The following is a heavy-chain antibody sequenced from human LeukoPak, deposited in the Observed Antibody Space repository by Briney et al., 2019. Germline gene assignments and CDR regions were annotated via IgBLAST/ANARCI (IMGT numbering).Heavy chain of an antibody. CDR2: IESDGTKE. CDR1: GFRFSSYD. CDR3: AKEGSGWYYLDY. V-gene: IGHV3-30*02. D-gene: IGHD6-19*01. J-gene: IGHJ4*02. Sequence: GSLRLSCAASGFRFSSYDIRWVRQAPGKGLEWVTFIESDGTKEYYADSVKGRFTISRDNSKNTVYVQMNTLRAEDTAVYYCAKEGSGWYYLDYWGQGTVVTVSS.